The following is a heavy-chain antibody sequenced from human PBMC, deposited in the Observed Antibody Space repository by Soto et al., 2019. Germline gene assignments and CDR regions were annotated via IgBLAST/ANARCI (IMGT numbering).Heavy chain of an antibody. CDR2: IGDTVSNI. CDR1: GFTFSNYE. Sequence: GGSLRLSCAASGFTFSNYEMNWVRQAPGKGLEWVSYIGDTVSNIKYADSVKGRFTISRDNARNSLYLQMNNLRAEDTAIYHCAREAEWQLLGDAFDIWGQGTMVTVSS. CDR3: AREAEWQLLGDAFDI. J-gene: IGHJ3*02. D-gene: IGHD3-22*01. V-gene: IGHV3-48*03.